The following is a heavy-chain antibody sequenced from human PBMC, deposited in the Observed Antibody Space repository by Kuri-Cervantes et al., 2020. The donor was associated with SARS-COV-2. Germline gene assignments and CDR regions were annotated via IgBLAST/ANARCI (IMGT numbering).Heavy chain of an antibody. J-gene: IGHJ6*03. CDR1: GGTFSSYA. CDR2: IIPIFGTA. V-gene: IGHV1-69*13. Sequence: SVKVSCKASGGTFSSYAISWVRQAPGQGLEWMGGIIPIFGTANYAQKFQGRVTITADESTSTAYMELSRLRSDDTAVYYCARAAQLEPPDYYYYMDVWGKGTTVTVSS. D-gene: IGHD1-1*01. CDR3: ARAAQLEPPDYYYYMDV.